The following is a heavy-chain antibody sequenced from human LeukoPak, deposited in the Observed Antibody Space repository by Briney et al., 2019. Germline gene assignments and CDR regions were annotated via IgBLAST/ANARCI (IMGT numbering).Heavy chain of an antibody. V-gene: IGHV3-23*01. CDR3: AKGSGSSCYSPCDY. CDR2: ICANDGNT. D-gene: IGHD2-15*01. J-gene: IGHJ4*02. CDR1: GLTFRNYA. Sequence: GGSLRLSCAASGLTFRNYAMSWVRQAPGKGLEWVSVICANDGNTYYADAVKGRFTISRDNFKDTLYLQMDSLRAEDTAVYYCAKGSGSSCYSPCDYWGQGILVTVSS.